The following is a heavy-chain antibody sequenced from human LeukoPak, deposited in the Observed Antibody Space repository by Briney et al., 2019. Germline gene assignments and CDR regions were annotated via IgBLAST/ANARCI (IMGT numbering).Heavy chain of an antibody. CDR1: GFTFSSYS. D-gene: IGHD3-16*02. V-gene: IGHV3-21*01. Sequence: GGSLRLSCAASGFTFSSYSMNWVRQAPGKGLEWVSSISSSSAYIYYADSVKGRFTISRDNPRNSLYLQMNSLRADDTAVYYCARVVGNYVWGSYRPEGCFDSWGQGTLVTVSS. CDR3: ARVVGNYVWGSYRPEGCFDS. CDR2: ISSSSAYI. J-gene: IGHJ4*02.